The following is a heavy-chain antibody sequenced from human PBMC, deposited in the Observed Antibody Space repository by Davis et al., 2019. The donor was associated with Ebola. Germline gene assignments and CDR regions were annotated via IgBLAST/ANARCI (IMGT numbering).Heavy chain of an antibody. CDR1: GGSISSSSYY. J-gene: IGHJ6*04. D-gene: IGHD2-2*01. Sequence: MPSETLSLTCTVSGGSISSSSYYWGWIRQPPGKGLEWIGSIYYSGSTYYNPSLKSRVTISVDTSKNQFSLKLSSVTAADTAVYYCARVGIVVVPAALYYYYGMDVWGKGTTVTVSS. V-gene: IGHV4-39*07. CDR2: IYYSGST. CDR3: ARVGIVVVPAALYYYYGMDV.